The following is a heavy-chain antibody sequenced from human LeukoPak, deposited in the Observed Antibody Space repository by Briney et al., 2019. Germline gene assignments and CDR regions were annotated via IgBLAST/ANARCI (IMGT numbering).Heavy chain of an antibody. V-gene: IGHV3-7*01. D-gene: IGHD6-13*01. CDR3: ARAKYSSSWYGPYAIFDY. CDR2: IKQDGSEK. CDR1: GFTFSSHA. Sequence: GTSLRLSCAASGFTFSSHAMSWVRQAPGKGLEWVANIKQDGSEKYYVDSVKGRFTISRDNAKNSLYLQMDSLRAEDTAVYYCARAKYSSSWYGPYAIFDYWGQGTLVTVSS. J-gene: IGHJ4*02.